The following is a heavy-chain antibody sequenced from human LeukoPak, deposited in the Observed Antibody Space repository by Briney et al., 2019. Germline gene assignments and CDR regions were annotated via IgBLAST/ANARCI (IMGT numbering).Heavy chain of an antibody. Sequence: GGSLRLSCTASGFTFGDYVMSWVRQAPGKGLEWVGFIRSKAYGGTTKNAASVKGRFTISRDDSRSIAYLQMNSLKTEDTAVYYCTRDHFGGTFDYWGQGTLVTVSS. CDR3: TRDHFGGTFDY. J-gene: IGHJ4*02. D-gene: IGHD3-16*01. CDR2: IRSKAYGGTT. V-gene: IGHV3-49*04. CDR1: GFTFGDYV.